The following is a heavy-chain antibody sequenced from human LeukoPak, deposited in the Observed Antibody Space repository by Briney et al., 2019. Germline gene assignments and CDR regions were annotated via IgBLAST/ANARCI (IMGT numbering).Heavy chain of an antibody. CDR1: GFTFSTCA. D-gene: IGHD3-16*01. CDR3: ARGGGGVDY. J-gene: IGHJ4*02. V-gene: IGHV3-7*01. CDR2: INQDGSEM. Sequence: GGSLRLSCAASGFTFSTCAMHWVRQAPGKGLEWVANINQDGSEMYYVDSVKGRFTISRDNAKNSLYLQMNSLRAEDTAVYYCARGGGGVDYWGQGTLVTVSS.